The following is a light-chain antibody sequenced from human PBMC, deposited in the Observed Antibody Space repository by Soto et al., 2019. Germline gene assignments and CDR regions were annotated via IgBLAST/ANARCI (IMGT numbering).Light chain of an antibody. Sequence: DIQMTQSPSSLSASVGDRVTITCRASQDISNFLAWFQQKPGKVPKLLIYAASTLQSGVPSRFSGSGSGTDFTLTISSLQPDDVATYYCQNYNSAPWTFGPGTKVEIK. CDR3: QNYNSAPWT. J-gene: IGKJ1*01. CDR2: AAS. CDR1: QDISNF. V-gene: IGKV1-27*01.